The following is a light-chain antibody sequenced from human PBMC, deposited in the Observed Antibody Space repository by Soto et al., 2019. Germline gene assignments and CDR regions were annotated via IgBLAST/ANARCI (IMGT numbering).Light chain of an antibody. CDR3: QQYYDWPIT. CDR1: QSISSN. V-gene: IGKV3-15*01. CDR2: GAS. Sequence: EIVMTQSPATLSVSPGERVTLSCRAGQSISSNLAWYQQKPGQAPRLLVYGASTRATGIPARFSGSGSGTEFTLAISSLQYEDFAVYYCQQYYDWPITFGRGTRLEIK. J-gene: IGKJ5*01.